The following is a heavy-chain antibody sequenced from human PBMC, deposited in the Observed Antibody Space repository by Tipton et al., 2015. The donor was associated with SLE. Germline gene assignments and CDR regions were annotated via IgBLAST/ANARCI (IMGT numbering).Heavy chain of an antibody. D-gene: IGHD2-15*01. CDR2: INTNTGNP. V-gene: IGHV7-4-1*02. CDR3: AEAEYCSGGSCYYYYGMDV. CDR1: GYTFTSYA. Sequence: QVQLVQSGAEVKKPGASVKVSCKASGYTFTSYAMNWVRQAPGQGLEWMGWINTNTGNPTYAQGFTGRFVFSLDTSVSTAYLQISSLKAEDTAVYYCAEAEYCSGGSCYYYYGMDVWGQGTTVTVSS. J-gene: IGHJ6*02.